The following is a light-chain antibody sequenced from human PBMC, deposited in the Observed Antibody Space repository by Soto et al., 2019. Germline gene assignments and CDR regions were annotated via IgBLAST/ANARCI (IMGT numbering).Light chain of an antibody. J-gene: IGLJ1*01. CDR3: SSYRRSDTYV. Sequence: QSALTQPASVSGSPGQSITISCTGTSSDVGGYNSVSWYQQHPGTAPKLMIYDVSNRPSGVSNRFSGSKSANTASLTISGLQAGDECDYCCSSYRRSDTYVFGTGTKLTAL. CDR2: DVS. CDR1: SSDVGGYNS. V-gene: IGLV2-14*01.